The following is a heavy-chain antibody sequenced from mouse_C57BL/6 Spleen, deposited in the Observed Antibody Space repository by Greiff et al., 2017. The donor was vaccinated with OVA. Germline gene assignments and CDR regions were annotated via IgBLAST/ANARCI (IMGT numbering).Heavy chain of an antibody. Sequence: QVQLQQSGPELVKPGASVKISCKASGYAFSSSWMNWVKQRPGKGLEWIGRLYPGDGDTNYNGKFKGKATLTADKSSSTAYMQLSSLTSEDSAVYFCARSGTTVVENYWYFDVWGTGTTVTVSS. J-gene: IGHJ1*03. D-gene: IGHD1-1*01. V-gene: IGHV1-82*01. CDR3: ARSGTTVVENYWYFDV. CDR1: GYAFSSSW. CDR2: LYPGDGDT.